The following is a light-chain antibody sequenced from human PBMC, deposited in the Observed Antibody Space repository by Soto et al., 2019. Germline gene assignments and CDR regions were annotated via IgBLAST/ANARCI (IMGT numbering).Light chain of an antibody. CDR2: GAS. J-gene: IGKJ1*01. CDR1: QSVSSDY. Sequence: IVLTQSPGTLSLSPGERASVSCRASQSVSSDYLAWYQQKPGQAPRLLIYGASSRATGIPDRFSGSGSGTDCALTINRLEPDDFAVYYCQQYGKSPLTFGQGTRVE. CDR3: QQYGKSPLT. V-gene: IGKV3-20*01.